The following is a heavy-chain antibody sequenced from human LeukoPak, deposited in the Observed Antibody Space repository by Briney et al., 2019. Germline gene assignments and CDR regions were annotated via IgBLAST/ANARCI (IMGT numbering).Heavy chain of an antibody. Sequence: PSETLSLTCTVSGGSISSYYWSWIRQPPGKGLEWIGTIYHSGSTYYNPSLKSRVTISLDTSKNQFSLKLSSVTAADTAVYYCARGKYGDDPWGQGTLVTVSS. J-gene: IGHJ5*02. D-gene: IGHD3-10*01. CDR1: GGSISSYY. V-gene: IGHV4-59*08. CDR2: IYHSGST. CDR3: ARGKYGDDP.